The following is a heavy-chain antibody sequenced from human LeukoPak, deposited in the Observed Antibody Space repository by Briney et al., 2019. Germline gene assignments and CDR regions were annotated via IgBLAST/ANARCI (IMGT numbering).Heavy chain of an antibody. Sequence: GGSLRLSCAASGFTFSTNCMNWVRQTPGKGLEWVSSITSSSTYTFYADSVKGRFTISRDNARNSLYLQMNSLGPEDTAVYYCARDPYSGNYGNYYYYYMDVWGKGTTVTISS. V-gene: IGHV3-21*01. CDR2: ITSSSTYT. CDR1: GFTFSTNC. CDR3: ARDPYSGNYGNYYYYYMDV. J-gene: IGHJ6*03. D-gene: IGHD1-26*01.